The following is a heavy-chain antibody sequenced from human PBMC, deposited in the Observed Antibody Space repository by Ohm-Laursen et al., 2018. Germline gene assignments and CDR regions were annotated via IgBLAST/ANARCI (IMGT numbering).Heavy chain of an antibody. CDR3: ARDGGSYQDDVFDI. Sequence: SLRLSCTGSGFTFSDYYMSWIRQAPGKGLEWASYISSSGSTIYYADSVKGRFTISRDNAKNSLYLQMNSLRAEDTAVYYCARDGGSYQDDVFDIWGQGTMVTVSS. CDR1: GFTFSDYY. J-gene: IGHJ3*02. V-gene: IGHV3-11*01. D-gene: IGHD3-16*01. CDR2: ISSSGSTI.